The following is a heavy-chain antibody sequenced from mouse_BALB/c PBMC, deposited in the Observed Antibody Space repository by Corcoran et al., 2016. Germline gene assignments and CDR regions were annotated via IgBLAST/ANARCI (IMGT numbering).Heavy chain of an antibody. V-gene: IGHV9-3-1*01. CDR2: INTYTGEQ. D-gene: IGHD6-1*01. Sequence: QIQLVQSGPELKKPGETVKISCKASGYTFTNYGINWVKQAPGKGLKWMGWINTYTGEQTYADDFKGRFSFSLETSASTAYLQINNLKNADTATYFCAREPYAMDYWGQGTSVTVSS. J-gene: IGHJ4*01. CDR1: GYTFTNYG. CDR3: AREPYAMDY.